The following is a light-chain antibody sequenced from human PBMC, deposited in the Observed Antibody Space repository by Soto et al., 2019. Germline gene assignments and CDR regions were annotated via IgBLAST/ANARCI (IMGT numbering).Light chain of an antibody. CDR1: SSNIGNNY. Sequence: QSVLTQPPSVSAAPGQKVTISCSGSSSNIGNNYVSWYQQLPGTAPKLLIYDNNKRPSGIPDRFSGSKSGTSATLGITGLQTGDEADYTGGTGESSLSAVVFGGGTKVTVL. CDR3: GTGESSLSAVV. CDR2: DNN. J-gene: IGLJ2*01. V-gene: IGLV1-51*01.